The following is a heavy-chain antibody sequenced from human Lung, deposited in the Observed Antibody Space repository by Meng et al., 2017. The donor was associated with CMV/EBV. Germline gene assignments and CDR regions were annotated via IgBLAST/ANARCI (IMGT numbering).Heavy chain of an antibody. D-gene: IGHD3-22*01. J-gene: IGHJ4*02. CDR1: GFTFSTYW. CDR3: ATSSSGCFDN. V-gene: IGHV3-7*01. CDR2: INQGGSEK. Sequence: GEXXKISCAASGFTFSTYWMSWVRQAPGRGLEWVTNINQGGSEKYYVASVMGRFTVSRDNAKNSLYLQMNSLRAEDTAIYYCATSSSGCFDNWGQGSLVTVSS.